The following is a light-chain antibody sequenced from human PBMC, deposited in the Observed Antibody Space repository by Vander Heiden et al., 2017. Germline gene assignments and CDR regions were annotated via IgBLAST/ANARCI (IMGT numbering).Light chain of an antibody. CDR1: SSDVGGYNY. V-gene: IGLV2-14*01. CDR3: SSYTSSSTFYV. CDR2: DVS. Sequence: QSALTQPASVSWSPRPSITISCPATSSDVGGYNYVSWYQQHPGKAPKLMIYDVSNRPSGVSNRFSGSKSGNTASLTISGLQAEDEADYYCSSYTSSSTFYVFGTGTKVTVL. J-gene: IGLJ1*01.